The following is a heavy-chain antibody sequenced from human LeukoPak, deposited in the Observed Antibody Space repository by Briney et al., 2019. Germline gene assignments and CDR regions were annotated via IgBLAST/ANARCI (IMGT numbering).Heavy chain of an antibody. J-gene: IGHJ4*02. CDR3: AREEWGEYVEMATINNYFDY. CDR2: INPNSGGT. CDR1: GYTFTGYY. V-gene: IGHV1-2*02. Sequence: ASVKVSCKASGYTFTGYYMEWVRQAPGQGLEWMGWINPNSGGTKYEQKFQGRVTMTRDTSISTAYMELSRLRFDDTAMYYCAREEWGEYVEMATINNYFDYWGQGTLVTVSS. D-gene: IGHD5-24*01.